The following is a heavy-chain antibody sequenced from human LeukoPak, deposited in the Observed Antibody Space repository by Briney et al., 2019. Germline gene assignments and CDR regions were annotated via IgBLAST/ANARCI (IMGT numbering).Heavy chain of an antibody. V-gene: IGHV1-3*01. CDR1: GYTFTSYA. CDR3: TRSGQQLVVDY. CDR2: INAGNGNT. Sequence: ASVTVSCKASGYTFTSYAMHWVRQAPGQRLEWMGWINAGNGNTKYSQKFQGRVTITRDTSASTAYMELSSLRSEDTAVYYCTRSGQQLVVDYWGQGTLVTVSS. J-gene: IGHJ4*02. D-gene: IGHD6-13*01.